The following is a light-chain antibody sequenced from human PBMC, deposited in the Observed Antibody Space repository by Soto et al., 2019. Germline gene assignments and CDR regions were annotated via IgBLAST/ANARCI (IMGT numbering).Light chain of an antibody. J-gene: IGLJ1*01. V-gene: IGLV2-14*01. CDR2: DVS. CDR1: SRDVGGYNY. Sequence: LAKPVSLSGSPGQSIPLSFTRTSRDVGGYNYVSWYQQHPGKAPKLTIYDVSNRPSGVSNRFSGSKSGNTASLTISGLQAEDEADYYCSSYTSSSTLVFGTGTKVTVL. CDR3: SSYTSSSTLV.